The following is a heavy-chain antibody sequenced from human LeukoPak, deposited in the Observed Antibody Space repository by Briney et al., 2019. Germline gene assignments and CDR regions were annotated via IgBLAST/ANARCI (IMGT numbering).Heavy chain of an antibody. V-gene: IGHV3-11*04. Sequence: GGSLRLSCAASGFTFSDYYMTWIRQVPGEGLEWVSYISSSGSTIYYADSVKGRFTISRDNAKNSLYLQMNSLRAEDTAVYYCARDQSSRYYDFWSGYYVPRYFDYWGQGTLVTVSS. CDR2: ISSSGSTI. J-gene: IGHJ4*02. CDR1: GFTFSDYY. D-gene: IGHD3-3*01. CDR3: ARDQSSRYYDFWSGYYVPRYFDY.